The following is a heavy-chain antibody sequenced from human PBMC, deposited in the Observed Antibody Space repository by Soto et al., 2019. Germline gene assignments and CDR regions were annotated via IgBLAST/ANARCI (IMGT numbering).Heavy chain of an antibody. Sequence: ASVKVSCKASGYTFTGYYIHWVRQAPGQGLEWMGWINPNNGVTNYAQKFQGRVTMTRDTSITTAYLELSRLRSDDTAVYYCAKDSYYDILTGYSRNGFDFWRQGTKVTVSS. CDR1: GYTFTGYY. D-gene: IGHD3-9*01. CDR3: AKDSYYDILTGYSRNGFDF. J-gene: IGHJ3*01. CDR2: INPNNGVT. V-gene: IGHV1-2*02.